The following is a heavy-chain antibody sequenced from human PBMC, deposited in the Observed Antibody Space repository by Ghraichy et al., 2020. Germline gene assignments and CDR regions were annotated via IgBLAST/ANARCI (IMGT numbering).Heavy chain of an antibody. Sequence: GGSLRLSCAASGFTFSSYAMSWVRQAPGKGLEWVSAISGSGGSTYYADSVKGRFTISRDNSKNTLYLQMNSLRAEDTAVYYCAKDLTRNRVWFGSNWFDPWGQGTLVTVSS. J-gene: IGHJ5*02. D-gene: IGHD3-10*01. CDR1: GFTFSSYA. CDR3: AKDLTRNRVWFGSNWFDP. CDR2: ISGSGGST. V-gene: IGHV3-23*01.